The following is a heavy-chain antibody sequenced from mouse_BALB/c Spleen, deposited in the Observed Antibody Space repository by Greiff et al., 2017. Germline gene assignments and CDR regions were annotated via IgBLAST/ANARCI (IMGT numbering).Heavy chain of an antibody. CDR3: TRKGVYGL. V-gene: IGHV1S22*01. CDR2: IYPGSGST. Sequence: LQQPGSELVRPGASVKLSCKASGYTFTSYWMHWVKQRPGQGLEWIGNIYPGSGSTYYDEKFKSKATLTVDTSSSTAYMQLSSLTSEDSAVYYGTRKGVYGLWGQGTLVTVSA. D-gene: IGHD1-1*02. CDR1: GYTFTSYW. J-gene: IGHJ3*01.